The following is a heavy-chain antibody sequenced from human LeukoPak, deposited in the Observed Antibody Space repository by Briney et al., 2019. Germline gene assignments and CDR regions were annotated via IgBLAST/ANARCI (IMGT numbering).Heavy chain of an antibody. V-gene: IGHV4-59*01. CDR3: ARAFSSSSFYFNY. CDR1: GDSISTYY. D-gene: IGHD6-6*01. J-gene: IGHJ4*02. CDR2: IYHSGST. Sequence: PSETQSLTCTVSGDSISTYYWNWIRQPPGKGLEWIGYIYHSGSTNYNPSLKSRVTISVDTSKNQFSLKLSSVTAADTAVYYCARAFSSSSFYFNYWGQGTLVTVSS.